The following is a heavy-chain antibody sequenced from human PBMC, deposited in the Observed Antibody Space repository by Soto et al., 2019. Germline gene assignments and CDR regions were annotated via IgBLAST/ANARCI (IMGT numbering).Heavy chain of an antibody. Sequence: QVQLQESGPGLVKPSQTLSLTCTVSGGSISSGGYYWSWIRQHPGKGLEWIGYIYYSGSTYYNPSLKSRVTISVDTSKNQFSLKLSSVTAADTAVYYCARGEYCSSTSCPFDYWGQGTLVTVSS. V-gene: IGHV4-31*03. J-gene: IGHJ4*02. CDR3: ARGEYCSSTSCPFDY. CDR1: GGSISSGGYY. CDR2: IYYSGST. D-gene: IGHD2-2*01.